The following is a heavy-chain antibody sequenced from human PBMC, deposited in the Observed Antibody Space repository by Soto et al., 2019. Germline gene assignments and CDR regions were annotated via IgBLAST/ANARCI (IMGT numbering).Heavy chain of an antibody. J-gene: IGHJ4*02. CDR3: ARGYSYGLYYFDY. V-gene: IGHV1-69*13. D-gene: IGHD5-18*01. CDR2: IIPIFGTA. Sequence: SVKVSCKASGGTFSSYAISWVRQAPGQGLEWMGGIIPIFGTANYAQKFQGRVTITADESTSTAYMELGSLRSEDTAVYYCARGYSYGLYYFDYWGQGTLVTVSS. CDR1: GGTFSSYA.